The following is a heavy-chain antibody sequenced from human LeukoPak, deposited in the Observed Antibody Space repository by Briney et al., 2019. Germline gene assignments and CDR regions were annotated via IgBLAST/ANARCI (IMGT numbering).Heavy chain of an antibody. J-gene: IGHJ3*02. CDR1: GFTFSGYW. Sequence: GGSLRLSCAASGFTFSGYWMHWVRQAPGKGLVWVSRISSDGSSTSDADSVKGRFTISRDNAKNTLYLQMNSLRAEDTAVYYCARANYAGGAFDIWGQGTMVAVSS. D-gene: IGHD1-7*01. CDR2: ISSDGSST. CDR3: ARANYAGGAFDI. V-gene: IGHV3-74*01.